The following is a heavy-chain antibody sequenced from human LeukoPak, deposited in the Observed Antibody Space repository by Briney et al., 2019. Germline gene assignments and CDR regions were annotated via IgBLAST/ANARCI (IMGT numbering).Heavy chain of an antibody. Sequence: GGSLRLSCAASGFTLSSYGMIWVRQAPGKGLEWVAVISYDGSNKYYADSVKGRFTISRDNSKSTLYLQMNSLRAEDTAVYYCARVGWELLSDYYYGMDVWGQGTTVTVSS. J-gene: IGHJ6*02. V-gene: IGHV3-30*03. CDR1: GFTLSSYG. D-gene: IGHD1-26*01. CDR3: ARVGWELLSDYYYGMDV. CDR2: ISYDGSNK.